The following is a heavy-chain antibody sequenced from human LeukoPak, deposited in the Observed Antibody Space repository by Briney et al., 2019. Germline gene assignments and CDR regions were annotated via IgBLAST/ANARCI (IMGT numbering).Heavy chain of an antibody. CDR3: ARTYYYDSSGYYVYFDY. D-gene: IGHD3-22*01. J-gene: IGHJ4*02. V-gene: IGHV4-59*08. Sequence: PSETLSLTCTVSGGSISSYYWSWIRQPPGKGLEWIGYIHYSGSTHYNPSLKSRVTISVDTSKSQFSLKLSSVTAADTAVYYCARTYYYDSSGYYVYFDYWGQGTLVTVSS. CDR1: GGSISSYY. CDR2: IHYSGST.